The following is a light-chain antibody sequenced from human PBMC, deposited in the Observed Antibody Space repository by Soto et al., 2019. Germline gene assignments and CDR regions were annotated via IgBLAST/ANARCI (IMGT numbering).Light chain of an antibody. J-gene: IGKJ3*01. CDR1: QDISNF. CDR3: QQYDNLPLT. V-gene: IGKV1-33*01. CDR2: DAS. Sequence: DIPMTQSPPSLSASVGDRVTISCQASQDISNFLNWYQQKTGKAPKLLIYDASNLETGVPSRFSGSGSGTYFTFNISSLQPEDRATYYFQQYDNLPLTFGPGTKVDIK.